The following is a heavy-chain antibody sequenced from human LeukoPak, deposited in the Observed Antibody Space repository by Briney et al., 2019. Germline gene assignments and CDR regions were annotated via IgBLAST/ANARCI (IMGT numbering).Heavy chain of an antibody. CDR3: QALWFGEQPRGDIVY. D-gene: IGHD3-10*01. CDR1: GGSINSGDYY. V-gene: IGHV4-30-4*01. J-gene: IGHJ4*02. Sequence: SQTLSLTCTVSGGSINSGDYYWTWIRQPPGKGLEWIGCTYNNGSTYYNPSLNSRVTISEDTSKNQFSLKLSSVTAADTAVYYCQALWFGEQPRGDIVYWGQGTLVTVSS. CDR2: TYNNGST.